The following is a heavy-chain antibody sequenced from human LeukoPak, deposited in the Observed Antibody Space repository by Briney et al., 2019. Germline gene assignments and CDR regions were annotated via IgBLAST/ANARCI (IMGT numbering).Heavy chain of an antibody. Sequence: SETLSLTCAVSGYSISSGYYWSWIRQPAGKGLEWLGRIYSSGNTNYNPSLRSRVPMSVDTSNNQFSLRLSSVTAADTAVYYCARGPFCGSGCYLSYWGQGTLVTVSS. CDR1: GYSISSGYY. D-gene: IGHD2-21*02. CDR3: ARGPFCGSGCYLSY. J-gene: IGHJ4*02. V-gene: IGHV4-4*07. CDR2: IYSSGNT.